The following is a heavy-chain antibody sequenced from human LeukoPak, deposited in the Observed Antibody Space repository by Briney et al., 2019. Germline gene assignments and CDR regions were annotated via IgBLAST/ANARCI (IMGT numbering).Heavy chain of an antibody. CDR1: GFTFSSYA. CDR3: ATRYDWNYG. V-gene: IGHV3-23*01. D-gene: IGHD1-7*01. CDR2: ISGSGGRT. Sequence: GGSLRLSCAASGFTFSSYAMSWVRQAPGKGLEWVSAISGSGGRTYYADSVKGRFTISRDNSKNTLFLQMNSLRAEDTAVYCATRYDWNYGWGQGTLVTDSS. J-gene: IGHJ4*02.